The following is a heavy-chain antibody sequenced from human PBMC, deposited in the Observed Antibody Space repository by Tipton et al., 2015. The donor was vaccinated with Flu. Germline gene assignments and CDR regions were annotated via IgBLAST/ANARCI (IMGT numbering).Heavy chain of an antibody. CDR2: IFGGGTA. V-gene: IGHV3-53*01. D-gene: IGHD4-23*01. CDR3: ARDHFGGKSVDP. Sequence: VQLVQSGGGLIQPGGSLRLSCAASGFTVSGNQMSWVRQAPGEGLEWISVIFGGGTAYYADSVEGRFIISRDNSKNTLYLQMNSLRADDTAVYYCARDHFGGKSVDPWGQGTLVTVSS. J-gene: IGHJ5*02. CDR1: GFTVSGNQ.